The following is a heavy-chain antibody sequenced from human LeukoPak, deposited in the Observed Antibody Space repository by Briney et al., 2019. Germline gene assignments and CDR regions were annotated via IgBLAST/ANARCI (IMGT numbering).Heavy chain of an antibody. V-gene: IGHV3-48*03. CDR1: GFTFSSYE. Sequence: GGSLRLSCAASGFTFSSYEMNWVRQAPGQGLEWVSYISSSGSTIYYADSVKGRFTISRDNAKNSLYLQMNSLRAEDTAVYYCARGRYCSSTSCRPYNWFDPWGQGTLVTVSS. CDR2: ISSSGSTI. J-gene: IGHJ5*02. CDR3: ARGRYCSSTSCRPYNWFDP. D-gene: IGHD2-2*01.